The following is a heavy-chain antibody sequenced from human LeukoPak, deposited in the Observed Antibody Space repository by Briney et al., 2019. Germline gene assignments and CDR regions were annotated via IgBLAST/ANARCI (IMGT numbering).Heavy chain of an antibody. CDR1: GYDFSIHW. CDR3: ARRGRVDYVGPRSYFDH. J-gene: IGHJ4*02. CDR2: IYPDDSDT. D-gene: IGHD3/OR15-3a*01. V-gene: IGHV5-51*01. Sequence: GESLKISCRGSGYDFSIHWNAWVRQMPGKGPELIGIIYPDDSDTTYSPSFQGQITISADKSISSAYLHLSGLKASDTATYFCARRGRVDYVGPRSYFDHWGQGSLVTVSS.